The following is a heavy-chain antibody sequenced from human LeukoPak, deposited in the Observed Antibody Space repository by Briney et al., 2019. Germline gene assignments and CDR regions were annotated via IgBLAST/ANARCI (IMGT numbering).Heavy chain of an antibody. Sequence: GGSLRLSCAASGFTFTNYGMSWVRQAPGKGLEWVSAISGSGGSTYYADSVKGRFTISRDNSKNTLYLQMNSLRAEDTAVYYCAKDVGKWESLHFFDYWGQGTLVTVSS. CDR3: AKDVGKWESLHFFDY. CDR1: GFTFTNYG. J-gene: IGHJ4*02. V-gene: IGHV3-23*01. D-gene: IGHD1-26*01. CDR2: ISGSGGST.